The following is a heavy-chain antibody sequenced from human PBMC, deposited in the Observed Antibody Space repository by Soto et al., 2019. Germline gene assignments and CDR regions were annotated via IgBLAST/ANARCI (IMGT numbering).Heavy chain of an antibody. CDR1: GDSVSSYD. J-gene: IGHJ5*02. V-gene: IGHV4-59*02. CDR3: AKDSRYCRFGSCYTPINWFDP. D-gene: IGHD2-15*01. Sequence: PSGTLALSCTVCGDSVSSYDGSWIRQPPGKGLEWVGYISSLGSINYNPSLKSRVTISMDTSKNQFSLRLTSVTAADTAVYYCAKDSRYCRFGSCYTPINWFDPWGQGIMVTVSS. CDR2: ISSLGSI.